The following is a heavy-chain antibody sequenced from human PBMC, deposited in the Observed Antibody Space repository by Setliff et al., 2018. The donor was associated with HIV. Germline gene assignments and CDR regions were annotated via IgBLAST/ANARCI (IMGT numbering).Heavy chain of an antibody. V-gene: IGHV4-39*07. J-gene: IGHJ4*02. CDR2: FAYSGTTMYF. CDR1: GGSFIGSSFQ. CDR3: ARGPPFAY. Sequence: ASETLSLTCNVAGGSFIGSSFQSTWIRQAPGKGLEWIGDFAYSGTTMYFNYNPSLESRLSLSEDTSRHQFSLKLTSVSADDTGIYYCARGPPFAYWGQGLLVTVSS.